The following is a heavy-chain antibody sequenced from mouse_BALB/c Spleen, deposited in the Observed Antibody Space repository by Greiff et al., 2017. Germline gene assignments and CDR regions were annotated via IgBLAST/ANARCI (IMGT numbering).Heavy chain of an antibody. J-gene: IGHJ3*01. CDR3: APGAFAY. D-gene: IGHD4-1*01. V-gene: IGHV14-3*02. CDR2: IDTANGNT. Sequence: VQLQQSGAELVKPGASVKLSCTASGFNIKDTYMHWVKQRPEQGLEWIGRIDTANGNTKYDPKFQGKATITADTSSNTAYLQLSSLTSEATAVYYCAPGAFAYWGQGTLVTVSA. CDR1: GFNIKDTY.